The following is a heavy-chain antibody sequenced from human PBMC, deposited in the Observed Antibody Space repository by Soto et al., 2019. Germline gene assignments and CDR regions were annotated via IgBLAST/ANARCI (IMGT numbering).Heavy chain of an antibody. Sequence: PGGSLRLSCAASGFTFSDYYMSWIRQAPGKGLEWVSYISSSGSTIYYADSVQGRFTISRDNAKNSLYLQMNSLRAEDTAVYYCAREVDSSGYSFYYYYGMDVWGQGTTVTVSS. D-gene: IGHD3-22*01. V-gene: IGHV3-11*01. CDR3: AREVDSSGYSFYYYYGMDV. CDR1: GFTFSDYY. CDR2: ISSSGSTI. J-gene: IGHJ6*02.